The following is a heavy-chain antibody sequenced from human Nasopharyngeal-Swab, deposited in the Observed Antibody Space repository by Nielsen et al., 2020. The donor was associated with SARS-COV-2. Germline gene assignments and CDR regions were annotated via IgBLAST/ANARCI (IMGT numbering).Heavy chain of an antibody. Sequence: GESLKISCAASGFIFSNAWMSWVRQAPGKGLEWVGRIKTTIEGGTTDYVAPVKGRFTISRDDSKNTLYLQMNRLKIEDTAVYYCATAPRTGIFGVVILSDYWGQGTLVTVSS. D-gene: IGHD3-3*01. V-gene: IGHV3-15*01. CDR2: IKTTIEGGTT. CDR3: ATAPRTGIFGVVILSDY. J-gene: IGHJ4*02. CDR1: GFIFSNAW.